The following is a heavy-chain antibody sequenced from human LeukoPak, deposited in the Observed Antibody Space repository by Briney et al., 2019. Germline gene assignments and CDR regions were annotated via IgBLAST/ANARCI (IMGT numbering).Heavy chain of an antibody. CDR2: ISYDGSDT. V-gene: IGHV3-30*18. Sequence: GGSLRLSCVASGFTFSSFGMHWVRQALGKGLEWVAVISYDGSDTFYADSVKGRFTISRDNSKSTLYLQMNSLGAEDTAVYYCAKDPDYFDSSGYLGYWGQGTLVTVSS. D-gene: IGHD3-22*01. CDR3: AKDPDYFDSSGYLGY. CDR1: GFTFSSFG. J-gene: IGHJ4*02.